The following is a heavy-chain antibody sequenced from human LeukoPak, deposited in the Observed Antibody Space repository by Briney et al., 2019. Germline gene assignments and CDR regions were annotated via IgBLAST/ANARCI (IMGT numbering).Heavy chain of an antibody. CDR2: IKQDGSEK. Sequence: QSGGSLRLSCAASGFTFSSYWMSWVRQAPGKGLEWVANIKQDGSEKYYVDSVKGRFTISRDNAKNSLYLQMNSLRAEDTAVYYCARGRIFGVVIAYFDYWGQGTLVTVSS. V-gene: IGHV3-7*01. D-gene: IGHD3-3*01. CDR1: GFTFSSYW. CDR3: ARGRIFGVVIAYFDY. J-gene: IGHJ4*02.